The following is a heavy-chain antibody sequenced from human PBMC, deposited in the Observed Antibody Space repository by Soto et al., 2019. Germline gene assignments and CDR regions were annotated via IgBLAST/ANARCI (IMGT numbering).Heavy chain of an antibody. CDR1: GFTFSNFP. J-gene: IGHJ4*02. Sequence: EVQLLESGGGSVEPGGSLRLSCAASGFTFSNFPMSWVRQAPGKGLEWVTAISGSGGGTYYADSVKGRFTISRDNSKNTLSLQMSSLRAEDTAVYYCAKHDYGGSSLNDGDYWGQGTLVTVSS. D-gene: IGHD2-15*01. CDR2: ISGSGGGT. V-gene: IGHV3-23*01. CDR3: AKHDYGGSSLNDGDY.